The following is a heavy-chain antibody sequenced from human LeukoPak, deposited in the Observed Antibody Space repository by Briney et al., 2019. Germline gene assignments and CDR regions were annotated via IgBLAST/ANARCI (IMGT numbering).Heavy chain of an antibody. CDR1: GGSISSYY. Sequence: KSSETLSLTCTVSGGSISSYYWSWIRQPPGKGLEWIGYIYYSGSTNCNPSLKSRVTISVDTSKNQFSLKLSSVTAADTAVYYCARKDYYDSSGYLTWGQGTLVTVSS. J-gene: IGHJ5*02. V-gene: IGHV4-59*01. D-gene: IGHD3-22*01. CDR3: ARKDYYDSSGYLT. CDR2: IYYSGST.